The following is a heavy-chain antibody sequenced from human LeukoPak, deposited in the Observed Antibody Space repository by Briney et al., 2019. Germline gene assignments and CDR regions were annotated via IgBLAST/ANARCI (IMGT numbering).Heavy chain of an antibody. D-gene: IGHD6-19*01. V-gene: IGHV4-4*07. Sequence: SETLSLTCTVSGGSISSYYWSWIRQPAGKGLGWIGRIYTSGSTNYNPSLKSRVTMSVDTSKNQFSLKLSSVTAADTAVYYCARGVPAAMGGYSSGWYVGNWFDPWGQGTLVTVSS. J-gene: IGHJ5*02. CDR3: ARGVPAAMGGYSSGWYVGNWFDP. CDR2: IYTSGST. CDR1: GGSISSYY.